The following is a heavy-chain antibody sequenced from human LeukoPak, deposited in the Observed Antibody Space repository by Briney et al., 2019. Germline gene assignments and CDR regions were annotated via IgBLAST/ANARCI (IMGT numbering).Heavy chain of an antibody. Sequence: GGSLRLSCAASGFTFSSYSMNWVRQAPGKGLKWVSSISSSSSYIYYADSVKGRFTISRDTAKNSLYLQMNSLRAEDTAVYYCARGADEWWFSDAFDIWGQGTMVTVSS. D-gene: IGHD2-15*01. J-gene: IGHJ3*02. CDR2: ISSSSSYI. V-gene: IGHV3-21*01. CDR3: ARGADEWWFSDAFDI. CDR1: GFTFSSYS.